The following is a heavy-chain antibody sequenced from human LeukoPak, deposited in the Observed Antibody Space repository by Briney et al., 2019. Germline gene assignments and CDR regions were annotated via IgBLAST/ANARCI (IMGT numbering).Heavy chain of an antibody. CDR1: GFTFSNYG. CDR3: VGHSDY. CDR2: ISGRDDST. D-gene: IGHD3-16*01. J-gene: IGHJ4*02. V-gene: IGHV3-23*01. Sequence: GGSLRLSCAASGFTFSNYGMNWVRQAPGKGLEWVSAISGRDDSTYYADSVKGRFTISRDNSKNTLYLLMNSLRAEDTAVYYCVGHSDYWGQGTLVTVSS.